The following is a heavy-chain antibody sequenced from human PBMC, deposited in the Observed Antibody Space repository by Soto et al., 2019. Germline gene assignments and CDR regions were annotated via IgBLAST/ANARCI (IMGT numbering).Heavy chain of an antibody. CDR3: ARDEAVFDDYYYGMDG. V-gene: IGHV4-4*02. D-gene: IGHD2-21*01. CDR2: IYHSGST. CDR1: GGSISSSNW. J-gene: IGHJ6*02. Sequence: PSETLSLTCGVSGGSISSSNWWSWVRQPPGKGLEWIGEIYHSGSTNYNPSLKSRVTISVDKSKNQFSLKLSSVTAADTAVYYCARDEAVFDDYYYGMDGWVQGTTVTSP.